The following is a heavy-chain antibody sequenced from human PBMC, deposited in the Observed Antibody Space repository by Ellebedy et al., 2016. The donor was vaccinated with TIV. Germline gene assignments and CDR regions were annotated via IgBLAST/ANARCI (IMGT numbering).Heavy chain of an antibody. CDR2: INHSGST. J-gene: IGHJ4*02. D-gene: IGHD6-13*01. V-gene: IGHV4-34*01. Sequence: MPGGSLRLSCAVYGGSFSGNYWSWIRQPPGKGLEWIGEINHSGSTNYNPSLKSRVTTSIDTSKNQFSLKLSSVTAADTAVYYCARAPMGISAAGPTLYYFDCWGQGTLVTVSS. CDR1: GGSFSGNY. CDR3: ARAPMGISAAGPTLYYFDC.